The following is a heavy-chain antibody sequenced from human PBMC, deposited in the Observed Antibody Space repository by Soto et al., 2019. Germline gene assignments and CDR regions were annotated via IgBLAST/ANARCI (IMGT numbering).Heavy chain of an antibody. V-gene: IGHV3-21*01. CDR1: GFTFSSYS. Sequence: GGSLRLSCAASGFTFSSYSMNWVRQAPGKGLEWVSSISSSSSYIYYADSVKGRFTISRDNAKNSLYLQMNSLRAEDTAVYYCASSIAGVVTKVQHWGQGTLVTVSS. D-gene: IGHD3-3*01. CDR3: ASSIAGVVTKVQH. CDR2: ISSSSSYI. J-gene: IGHJ1*01.